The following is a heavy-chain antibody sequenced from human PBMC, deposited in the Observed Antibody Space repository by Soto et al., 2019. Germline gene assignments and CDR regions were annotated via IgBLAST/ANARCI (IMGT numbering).Heavy chain of an antibody. Sequence: EVQLVESGGGLVKPGGSLRLSCAASGFTFSSYSMNWVRQAPGKGLEWVSSISSSSSYIYYEDSVKGRFTISRDNAKNSLYLQMNSLRAEDTAVYYCARDRGLTFPTRDYWGQGTLVTVSS. J-gene: IGHJ4*02. CDR3: ARDRGLTFPTRDY. D-gene: IGHD3-3*02. CDR1: GFTFSSYS. V-gene: IGHV3-21*01. CDR2: ISSSSSYI.